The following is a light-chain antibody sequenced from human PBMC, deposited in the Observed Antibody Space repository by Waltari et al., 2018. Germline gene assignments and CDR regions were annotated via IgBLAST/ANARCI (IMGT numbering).Light chain of an antibody. CDR1: QSVGGT. Sequence: EIVLTQSPGTLSLSPGERATLSCRASQSVGGTLAWYQQKPGPASRLLLYGASIRAPGTPDRFIGTGSGTDFSLTIIRLEPEDFAVYYCQHYVRLPATFGQGTKVEIK. CDR3: QHYVRLPAT. V-gene: IGKV3-20*01. J-gene: IGKJ1*01. CDR2: GAS.